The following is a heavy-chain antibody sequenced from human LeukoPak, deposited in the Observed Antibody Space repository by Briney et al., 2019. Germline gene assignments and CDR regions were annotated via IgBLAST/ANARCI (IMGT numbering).Heavy chain of an antibody. CDR3: VRESEYYFDHSASFDY. J-gene: IGHJ4*02. CDR1: GFTFTAYL. V-gene: IGHV3-30-3*01. D-gene: IGHD3-22*01. CDR2: MSSDGNAM. Sequence: GGSLRLSCAASGFTFTAYLIHWVRQAPGKGLEWVAVMSSDGNAMFYADSVKGRFTISRDNSKNTLYLQMNSLRAEDTAVYYCVRESEYYFDHSASFDYWGQGIQVTVSS.